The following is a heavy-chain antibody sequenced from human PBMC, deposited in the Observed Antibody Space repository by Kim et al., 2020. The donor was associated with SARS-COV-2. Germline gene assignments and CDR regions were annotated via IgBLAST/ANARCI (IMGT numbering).Heavy chain of an antibody. CDR3: ARERRSGTYYYFDY. CDR2: ISYSGST. J-gene: IGHJ4*02. D-gene: IGHD3-10*01. V-gene: IGHV4-59*01. Sequence: SETLSLTCTVSGGSISSYYWSWIRQPPGKGLEWIAYISYSGSTNYSPSLKGRVTISVDTSKNQFSLKLNSVTAPDTAVYYCARERRSGTYYYFDYWGQGTVVTVSS. CDR1: GGSISSYY.